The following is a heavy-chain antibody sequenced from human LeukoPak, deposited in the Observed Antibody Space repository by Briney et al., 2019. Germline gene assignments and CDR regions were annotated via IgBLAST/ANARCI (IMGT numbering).Heavy chain of an antibody. Sequence: GGSLRLSCAASGFTFTNYGMHWVRQAPGKGLEWVAFIRYDGSNIYYADSVKGRFTISRDNSKNTLYLQMNSLRAEDTAVYYCAKQGAYYYDSSGYQYFDYWGQGTLVTVSS. CDR3: AKQGAYYYDSSGYQYFDY. V-gene: IGHV3-30*02. CDR1: GFTFTNYG. D-gene: IGHD3-22*01. CDR2: IRYDGSNI. J-gene: IGHJ4*02.